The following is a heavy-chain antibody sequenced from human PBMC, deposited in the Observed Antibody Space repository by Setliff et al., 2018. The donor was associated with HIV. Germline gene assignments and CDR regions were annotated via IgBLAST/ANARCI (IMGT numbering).Heavy chain of an antibody. CDR2: IHSSGST. V-gene: IGHV4-4*09. D-gene: IGHD2-21*02. Sequence: SETLSLTCAVYGGSFSGYYWSWIRQPPGKGLEWIGCIHSSGSTIYNPSLKSRITISLDTSKEQFSLELSSATAADTAVYYCATLDHSGGNFLAYWGQGSLVTVSS. J-gene: IGHJ4*02. CDR1: GGSFSGYY. CDR3: ATLDHSGGNFLAY.